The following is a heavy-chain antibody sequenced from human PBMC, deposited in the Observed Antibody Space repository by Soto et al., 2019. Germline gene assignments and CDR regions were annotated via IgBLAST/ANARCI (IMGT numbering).Heavy chain of an antibody. CDR3: ARLYYDILTGPLLGFDY. Sequence: PSETLSLTCTVSGGSISSGGYYWSWIRQHPGKGLEWIGYIYYSGSTYYNPSLKSRVTISVDTSKNQFSLKLSSVTAADTAVYYCARLYYDILTGPLLGFDYWCQGTLLTVSS. J-gene: IGHJ4*02. CDR2: IYYSGST. V-gene: IGHV4-31*02. CDR1: GGSISSGGYY. D-gene: IGHD3-9*01.